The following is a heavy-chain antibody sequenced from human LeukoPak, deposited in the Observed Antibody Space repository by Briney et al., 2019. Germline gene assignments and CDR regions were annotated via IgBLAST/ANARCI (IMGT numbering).Heavy chain of an antibody. Sequence: PSETLSLTCTVSGGSISSSAYHWGWIRQPPGKGLEWIGEIYHSGSTNYNPSLKSRVTISVDKSKNQFSLKLSSVTAADTAVYYCARGSVWFDPWGQGTLVTVSS. CDR2: IYHSGST. CDR3: ARGSVWFDP. D-gene: IGHD3-10*01. CDR1: GGSISSSAYH. J-gene: IGHJ5*02. V-gene: IGHV4-39*07.